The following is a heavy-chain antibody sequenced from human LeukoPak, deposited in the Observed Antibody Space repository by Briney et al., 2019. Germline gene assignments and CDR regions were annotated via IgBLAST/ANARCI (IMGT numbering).Heavy chain of an antibody. CDR2: SYTSGST. Sequence: SETLSLTCTVSGASISIYYWSWIREPAREGLEWIGRSYTSGSTIYNPSLKSRVTMSVDTSKNQFSLKLRSVTAADTAVYYCAREYSNSDPYYFDYWGQGTLVTVSS. CDR3: AREYSNSDPYYFDY. CDR1: GASISIYY. V-gene: IGHV4-4*07. J-gene: IGHJ4*02. D-gene: IGHD4-11*01.